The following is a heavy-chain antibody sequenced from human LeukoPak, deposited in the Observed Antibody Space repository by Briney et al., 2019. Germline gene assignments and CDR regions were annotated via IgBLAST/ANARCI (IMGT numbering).Heavy chain of an antibody. CDR2: IKSKTDGGTT. D-gene: IGHD6-13*01. CDR1: GFTFSNTW. J-gene: IGHJ4*02. Sequence: AGGSQRLSCAASGFTFSNTWMSWVRQAPGKGLEWVGRIKSKTDGGTTDYAAPVKGRFTISRDDSKNTLYLQMNSLKTEDTAVYYCTTHLFYIAAAGTGDYWGQGTLVTVSS. V-gene: IGHV3-15*01. CDR3: TTHLFYIAAAGTGDY.